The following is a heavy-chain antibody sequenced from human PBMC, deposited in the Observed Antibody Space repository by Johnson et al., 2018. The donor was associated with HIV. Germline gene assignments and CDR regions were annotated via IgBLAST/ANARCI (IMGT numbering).Heavy chain of an antibody. CDR3: APNPRNYYDT. D-gene: IGHD3-22*01. V-gene: IGHV3-33*01. J-gene: IGHJ3*02. CDR1: GYTFSSYG. Sequence: QVQLVESGGGVVQPGRSLRLSCAASGYTFSSYGMHWVRQAPGKELEWVAVTWYDGSNKYYADSVKGRITNSRDNSKNTPYLQMNSLRAEDTAVYYCAPNPRNYYDTWGRGTMVTVSS. CDR2: TWYDGSNK.